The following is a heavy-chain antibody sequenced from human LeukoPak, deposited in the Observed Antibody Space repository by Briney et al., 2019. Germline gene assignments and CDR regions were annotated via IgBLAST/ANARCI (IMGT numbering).Heavy chain of an antibody. CDR3: ARGGRLLPLNY. D-gene: IGHD3-22*01. CDR1: GGSISSYY. J-gene: IGHJ4*02. CDR2: IYYSGST. Sequence: PSETLSLTCIVSGGSISSYYWSWIRQPPGKGLEWIGYIYYSGSTKYNPSLKSRVTISADTSKNQFSLNLSSVTAADTAVYYCARGGRLLPLNYWGQGTLVTVSS. V-gene: IGHV4-59*01.